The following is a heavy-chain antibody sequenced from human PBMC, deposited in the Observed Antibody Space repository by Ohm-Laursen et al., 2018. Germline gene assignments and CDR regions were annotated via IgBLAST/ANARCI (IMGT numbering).Heavy chain of an antibody. CDR3: ARGEDDFWSGYWG. D-gene: IGHD3-3*01. CDR2: INHSGST. Sequence: SETLSLTCTVSGGSISGYYWSWIRQPPGKGLEWIGEINHSGSTNYNPSLKSRVTISVDTSKNQFSLKLSSVTAADTAVYYCARGEDDFWSGYWGWGQGTLVTVSS. CDR1: GGSISGYY. V-gene: IGHV4-34*01. J-gene: IGHJ4*02.